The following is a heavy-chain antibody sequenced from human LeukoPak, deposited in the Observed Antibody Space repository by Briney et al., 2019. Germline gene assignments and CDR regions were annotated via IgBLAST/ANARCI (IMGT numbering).Heavy chain of an antibody. CDR2: IYPDDSDT. D-gene: IGHD1-26*01. CDR3: ASATGSYSYFDY. V-gene: IGHV5-51*01. Sequence: GESLKISCKGSGYSFTTYWIGWVRQMPGKGLEWMGIIYPDDSDTKYSPSFQGQVTISADKSISTAFLQWSSLKASDTAMYYCASATGSYSYFDYWGQGTLVTVSS. CDR1: GYSFTTYW. J-gene: IGHJ4*02.